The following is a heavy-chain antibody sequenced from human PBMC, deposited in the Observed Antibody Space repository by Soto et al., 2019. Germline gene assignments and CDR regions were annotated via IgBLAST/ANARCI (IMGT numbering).Heavy chain of an antibody. CDR1: GFSLSTSGVG. CDR3: ARHMTTVGYFDY. Sequence: QITLKESGPTLVKPTQTLTLTCTLSGFSLSTSGVGVGWIRQPRGKALEWLALVYWDDDKRYSPSLRSRLTITTDTSKNQVDLRMANMDPVDTATYYCARHMTTVGYFDYWGQGTLVTVSS. D-gene: IGHD4-17*01. J-gene: IGHJ4*02. CDR2: VYWDDDK. V-gene: IGHV2-5*02.